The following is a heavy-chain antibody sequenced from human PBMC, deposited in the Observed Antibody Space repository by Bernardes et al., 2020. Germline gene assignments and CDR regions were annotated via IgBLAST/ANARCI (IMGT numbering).Heavy chain of an antibody. V-gene: IGHV3-21*01. CDR3: AGMTTVTTYYYYGMDV. Sequence: GGSLRLSCAASGFTFSSYSMNWVRQAPGKGLEWVSSISSSSSYIYYADSVKARFTISRDNAKNSLYLQMNSLRAEDTAVYYCAGMTTVTTYYYYGMDVWGQGTTVTVSS. J-gene: IGHJ6*02. CDR2: ISSSSSYI. D-gene: IGHD4-17*01. CDR1: GFTFSSYS.